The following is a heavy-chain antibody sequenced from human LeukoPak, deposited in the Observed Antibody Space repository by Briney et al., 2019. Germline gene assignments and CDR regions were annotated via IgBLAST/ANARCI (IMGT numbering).Heavy chain of an antibody. D-gene: IGHD3-3*01. CDR1: GFTFSSYG. J-gene: IGHJ4*02. CDR3: AKDSAVFGVGLPYFDH. CDR2: IRHDGSNK. Sequence: QTGGSLRLSCAASGFTFSSYGMHWVRQAPGKGLEWVVFIRHDGSNKYYADSVKGRFTISRDISKNTLYVQMNSLRAEDTAVYYCAKDSAVFGVGLPYFDHWGQGTLVTVSS. V-gene: IGHV3-30*02.